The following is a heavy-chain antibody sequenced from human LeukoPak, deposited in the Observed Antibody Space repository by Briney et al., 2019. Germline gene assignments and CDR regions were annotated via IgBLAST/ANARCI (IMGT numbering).Heavy chain of an antibody. Sequence: GESLKISCKGSGYSFTSYWIGWVRQMPGKGLEWMGIIYPGDSDTRYSPSFQGQVTISADKSISTAYLQWSSLKASGTAMYYCARAPSSGWSLYYFDYWGQGTLVTVSS. D-gene: IGHD6-19*01. CDR1: GYSFTSYW. J-gene: IGHJ4*02. CDR2: IYPGDSDT. V-gene: IGHV5-51*01. CDR3: ARAPSSGWSLYYFDY.